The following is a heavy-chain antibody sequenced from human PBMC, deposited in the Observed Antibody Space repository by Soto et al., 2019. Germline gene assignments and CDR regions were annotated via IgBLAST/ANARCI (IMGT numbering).Heavy chain of an antibody. CDR3: ARSGYSSGWYHWYFDF. V-gene: IGHV1-3*01. D-gene: IGHD6-19*01. CDR2: INGGSGTT. Sequence: QVPLVQSGAEVKKPGASVKVSCKAFGYPFTNYAIHWVRQAPGQRLEWMGWINGGSGTTKYSQTFQGRVAITMDTSASTAYMELSSLRSEDTAVYYCARSGYSSGWYHWYFDFWGRGTLVPVSS. J-gene: IGHJ2*01. CDR1: GYPFTNYA.